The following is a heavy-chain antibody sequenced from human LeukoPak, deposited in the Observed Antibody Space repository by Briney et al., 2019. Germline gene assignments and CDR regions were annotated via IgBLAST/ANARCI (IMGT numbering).Heavy chain of an antibody. CDR2: ISYDGSNE. Sequence: AGGSLRLSCAASGFIFSRHTMHWVRQAPGKWLQWVALISYDGSNEYFADSVKGRFTISRDNSRNTLSLQVNSLRLEDTAVYYCVRSSAAAKYYFDYWGQGTLVTVSS. D-gene: IGHD6-13*01. CDR1: GFIFSRHT. J-gene: IGHJ4*02. V-gene: IGHV3-30-3*01. CDR3: VRSSAAAKYYFDY.